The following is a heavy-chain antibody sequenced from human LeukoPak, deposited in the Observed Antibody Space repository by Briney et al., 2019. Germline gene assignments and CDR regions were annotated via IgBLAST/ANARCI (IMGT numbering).Heavy chain of an antibody. CDR3: AELGITMIGGV. Sequence: GGSLRLSCAASGFTFSSYEMNWVRQVPGKGLEWVSYISTSGSTIYYADSVKGRFTISRDNAKNSLYLQMNSLRAEDTAVYYCAELGITMIGGVWGKGTTVTVSS. D-gene: IGHD3-10*02. J-gene: IGHJ6*04. V-gene: IGHV3-48*03. CDR1: GFTFSSYE. CDR2: ISTSGSTI.